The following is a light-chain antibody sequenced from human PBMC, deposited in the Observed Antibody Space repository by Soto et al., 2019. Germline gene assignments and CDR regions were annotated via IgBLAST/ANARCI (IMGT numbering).Light chain of an antibody. J-gene: IGLJ1*01. Sequence: QSVLTHPRSVSGSPGQSVTISCTGTSSDVGGYNYVSWYQQHPGKAPKLMIYDVSKRPSGVPDRFSGSKYGNTASLTISGLQAEDEADYYCCSYAGSYTFDVFGTGTKVTV. CDR1: SSDVGGYNY. CDR2: DVS. V-gene: IGLV2-11*01. CDR3: CSYAGSYTFDV.